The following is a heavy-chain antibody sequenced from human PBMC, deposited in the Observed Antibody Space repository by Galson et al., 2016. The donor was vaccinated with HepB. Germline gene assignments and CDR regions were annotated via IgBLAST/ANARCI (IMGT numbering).Heavy chain of an antibody. CDR2: ISGCSSTI. J-gene: IGHJ4*02. CDR3: ATSYSYGWGSYLPPNYFDY. D-gene: IGHD3-10*01. Sequence: SLRLSCAASGFAFNTYSINWVRQAPGRGLEWVSYISGCSSTIYYADSVQGRFTISRDNARNSLYLQMDRLRDEDTAVDYCATSYSYGWGSYLPPNYFDYWGQGTLVTVSS. V-gene: IGHV3-48*02. CDR1: GFAFNTYS.